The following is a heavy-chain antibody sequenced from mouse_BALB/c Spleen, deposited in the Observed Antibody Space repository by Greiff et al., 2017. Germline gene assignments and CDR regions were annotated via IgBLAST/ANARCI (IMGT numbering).Heavy chain of an antibody. CDR2: IYPGGGYT. V-gene: IGHV1-63*02. J-gene: IGHJ1*01. CDR1: GYTFTNYW. D-gene: IGHD1-1*01. CDR3: ARNYGSSYDFDV. Sequence: VQLQQSGAELVRPGTSVKMSCKAAGYTFTNYWIGRVKQRPGHGLEWIGDIYPGGGYTNYNEKFKGKATLTADTSSSTAYMQLSSLTSEDSAIYYCARNYGSSYDFDVWGAGTTVTVSS.